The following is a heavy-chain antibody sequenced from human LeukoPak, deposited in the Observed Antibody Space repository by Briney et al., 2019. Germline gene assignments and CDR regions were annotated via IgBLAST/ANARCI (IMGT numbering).Heavy chain of an antibody. CDR3: AQSVYDYVWGSYRENWFDP. V-gene: IGHV4-31*03. CDR2: IYYSGST. D-gene: IGHD3-16*02. J-gene: IGHJ5*02. Sequence: PLSLTCTVSGGSISSGGYYWSWIRQHPGKGLEWIGYIYYSGSTYYNPSLKSRVTISVDTSKNQFSLKLSSVTAADTAVYYCAQSVYDYVWGSYRENWFDPWGQGTLVTVSS. CDR1: GGSISSGGYY.